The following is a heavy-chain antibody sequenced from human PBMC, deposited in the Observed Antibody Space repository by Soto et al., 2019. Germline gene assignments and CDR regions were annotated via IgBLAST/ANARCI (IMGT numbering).Heavy chain of an antibody. CDR2: IYYSGST. CDR3: ARELEYSGYDHIDY. J-gene: IGHJ4*02. CDR1: GGSVSSGSYY. V-gene: IGHV4-61*01. Sequence: PSETLSLTCTVSGGSVSSGSYYWSWIRQPPGKGLEWIGYIYYSGSTNYNPSLKSRVTISVDTSKNQFSLKLSSVTAADTAVYYCARELEYSGYDHIDYWGQGTLVTVSS. D-gene: IGHD5-12*01.